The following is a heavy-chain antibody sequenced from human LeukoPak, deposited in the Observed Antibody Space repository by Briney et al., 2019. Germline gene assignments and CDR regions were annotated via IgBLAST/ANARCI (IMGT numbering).Heavy chain of an antibody. Sequence: PSQTLSLTCTVSDGSISGGSYYWSWIRQLAGKGLEWIGRICASGSTDYNPSLKSRLTISVDTSKNQFSLRLTSVTAADTAVYYCAREKNDYNFWTGGYYYMDVWGKGTTVTVSS. D-gene: IGHD3-3*01. CDR3: AREKNDYNFWTGGYYYMDV. CDR2: ICASGST. CDR1: DGSISGGSYY. J-gene: IGHJ6*03. V-gene: IGHV4-61*02.